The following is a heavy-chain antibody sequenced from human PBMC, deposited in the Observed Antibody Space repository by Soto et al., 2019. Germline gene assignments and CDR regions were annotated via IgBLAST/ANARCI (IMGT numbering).Heavy chain of an antibody. D-gene: IGHD3-16*02. Sequence: PGGSLRLSCAASGFDLNRYWMRWVRQAPGKGLEWVANIKQDGSEQYYVDSVRGRFTISRDNIKNSLYLQMNSLRAEDTAVYFCVRAITSGVYYDDVWANYLPRRYGLDVWGQGTKVTVSS. CDR1: GFDLNRYW. V-gene: IGHV3-7*04. CDR3: VRAITSGVYYDDVWANYLPRRYGLDV. CDR2: IKQDGSEQ. J-gene: IGHJ6*02.